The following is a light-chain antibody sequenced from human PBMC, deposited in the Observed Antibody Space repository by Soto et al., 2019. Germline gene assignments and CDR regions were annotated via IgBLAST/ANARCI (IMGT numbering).Light chain of an antibody. CDR3: QHYNNWLGT. J-gene: IGKJ4*01. CDR1: QAISSN. Sequence: GMTQSPATLSVSSGERATLSCRANQAISSNLAWYQQKPGQAPRLLIYGASTRATGIPDRFSGSGSGTEFTLTISSLQSEDFAVYYCQHYNNWLGTFGGGTMVDIK. CDR2: GAS. V-gene: IGKV3-15*01.